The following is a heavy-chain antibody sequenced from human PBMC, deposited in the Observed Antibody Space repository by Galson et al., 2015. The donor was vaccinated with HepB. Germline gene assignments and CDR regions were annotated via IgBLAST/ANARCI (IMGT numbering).Heavy chain of an antibody. D-gene: IGHD4-11*01. CDR3: AKVVTTAIYFDY. J-gene: IGHJ4*02. V-gene: IGHV3-23*01. CDR1: GFTFSSYA. CDR2: ISSSGGST. Sequence: SLRLSCAASGFTFSSYAMSWVRQAPGKGLEWVSAISSSGGSTYYADSVKGRFTISRDSSKNTLYLQMNSLRAEDTAVYYCAKVVTTAIYFDYWGQGTPVTVSS.